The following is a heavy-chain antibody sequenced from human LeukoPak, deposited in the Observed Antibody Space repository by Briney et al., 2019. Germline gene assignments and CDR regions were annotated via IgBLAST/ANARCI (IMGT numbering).Heavy chain of an antibody. D-gene: IGHD2-8*01. J-gene: IGHJ6*02. V-gene: IGHV1-69*01. CDR1: GGTFSSYA. Sequence: ASVKVSCKASGGTFSSYAISWVRQAPGQGLEWMGGIIPIFGTANYAQKFQGRVTITADESTSTAYMELSSLRTEDTAVYYCASVYLHGMDVWGQGTTVTVSS. CDR3: ASVYLHGMDV. CDR2: IIPIFGTA.